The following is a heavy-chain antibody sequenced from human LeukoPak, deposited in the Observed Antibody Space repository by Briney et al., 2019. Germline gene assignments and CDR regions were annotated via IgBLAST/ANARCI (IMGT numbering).Heavy chain of an antibody. V-gene: IGHV1-18*04. J-gene: IGHJ5*02. CDR2: ISAYNGNT. D-gene: IGHD6-13*01. CDR1: GYTFTAYY. Sequence: ASVKVSCKASGYTFTAYYIHWVRQAPGQGLEWMGWISAYNGNTNYAQKLQGRVTMTTDTSTSTAYMELRSLRSDDTAVYYCARCKSWYNNLFDPWGQGTLVTVSS. CDR3: ARCKSWYNNLFDP.